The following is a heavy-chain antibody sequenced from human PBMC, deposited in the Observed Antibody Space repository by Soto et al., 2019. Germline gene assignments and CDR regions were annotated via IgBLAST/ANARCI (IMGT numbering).Heavy chain of an antibody. D-gene: IGHD3-22*01. CDR3: ARTYYYDSSGYNWSLYYYYGMDV. J-gene: IGHJ6*02. CDR1: GYTFTSYD. CDR2: MNPNSGNT. Sequence: QVQLVQSGAEVKKPGASVKVSCKASGYTFTSYDINWVRQATGQGLEWMGWMNPNSGNTGYAQKFQGRVTMTRNTSISTAYMELSSLRSEDTAVYYCARTYYYDSSGYNWSLYYYYGMDVWGQGTTVTVSS. V-gene: IGHV1-8*01.